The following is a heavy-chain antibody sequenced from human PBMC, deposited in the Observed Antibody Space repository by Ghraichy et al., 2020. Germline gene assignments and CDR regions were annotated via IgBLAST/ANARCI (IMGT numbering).Heavy chain of an antibody. CDR2: MSPNSGNT. CDR1: GYTFASYD. V-gene: IGHV1-8*01. D-gene: IGHD5-18*01. J-gene: IGHJ4*02. CDR3: ARDSGYSYDF. Sequence: ASVKVSCKASGYTFASYDINWVRQATGQGLEWMGWMSPNSGNTGSAQKFQGRVTITRDTSISTAYMELSSLRSEDTAVYYCARDSGYSYDFWGQGTQVTVSS.